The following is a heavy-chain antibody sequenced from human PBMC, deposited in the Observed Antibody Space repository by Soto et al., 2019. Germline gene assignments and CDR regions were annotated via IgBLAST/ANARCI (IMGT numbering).Heavy chain of an antibody. D-gene: IGHD3-3*01. CDR2: MNPNSGNT. V-gene: IGHV1-8*01. CDR3: ARSYDFWSGPAGLDYYYMDV. J-gene: IGHJ6*03. Sequence: ASVKVSCKASGYTFTSYDINWVRQATGQRLEWMGWMNPNSGNTGYAQKFQGRVTMTRNTSISTAYMELSSLRSEDTAVYYCARSYDFWSGPAGLDYYYMDVWGKGTTVTVSS. CDR1: GYTFTSYD.